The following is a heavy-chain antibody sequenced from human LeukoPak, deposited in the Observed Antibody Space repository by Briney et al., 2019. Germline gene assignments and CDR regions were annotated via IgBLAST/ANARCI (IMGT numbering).Heavy chain of an antibody. Sequence: PGGSLRLSCAASGFSFSTFAMSWVRQAPGKGLEWVSAISGSGGSTYYADSVKGRFTISRDNSKNTLYLQMNSLRAEDTAVYYCANMMSMTTVTYWGQGTLVTVSS. J-gene: IGHJ4*02. CDR1: GFSFSTFA. D-gene: IGHD4-11*01. CDR2: ISGSGGST. V-gene: IGHV3-23*01. CDR3: ANMMSMTTVTY.